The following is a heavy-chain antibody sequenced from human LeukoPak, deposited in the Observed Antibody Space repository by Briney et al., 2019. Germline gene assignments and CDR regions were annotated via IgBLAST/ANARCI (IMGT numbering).Heavy chain of an antibody. Sequence: PSETLSLTCTVSGGSISNYYWNWIRQPPGKGLEWIGYIYYSGSTAYNPSLKRRLTIALDTSKNQFSLKLSSVPAADTAVYYCARGQSSSLVVVPAAPPARRPYYYYYMDVWGKGTTVTVSS. CDR2: IYYSGST. D-gene: IGHD2-2*01. J-gene: IGHJ6*03. CDR1: GGSISNYY. V-gene: IGHV4-59*01. CDR3: ARGQSSSLVVVPAAPPARRPYYYYYMDV.